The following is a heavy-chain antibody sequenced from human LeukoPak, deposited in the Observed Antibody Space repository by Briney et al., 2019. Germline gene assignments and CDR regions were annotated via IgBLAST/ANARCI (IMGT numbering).Heavy chain of an antibody. CDR2: ISYDGSNK. J-gene: IGHJ4*02. Sequence: GRSLRLSCAASGITFSSYAMHWVRQAPGKGLEWVAVISYDGSNKYYADSVKGRFTISRDNSKNTLYLQMNSLRAEDTAVYYCARDGKDSTSSTFDYWGQGTLVTVSS. D-gene: IGHD4-23*01. CDR1: GITFSSYA. CDR3: ARDGKDSTSSTFDY. V-gene: IGHV3-30*04.